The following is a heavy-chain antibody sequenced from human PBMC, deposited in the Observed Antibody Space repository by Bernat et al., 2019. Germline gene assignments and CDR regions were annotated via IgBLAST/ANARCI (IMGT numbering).Heavy chain of an antibody. CDR1: GVSISTSSDY. D-gene: IGHD2-15*01. V-gene: IGHV4-39*01. CDR2: LYYSGRT. J-gene: IGHJ4*02. Sequence: QVQLQESGPGLVKPSETPSLTCTLSGVSISTSSDYWGWLLPPPGKGLAWIGGLYYSGRTDYNQSLNSRVTISVDTTKNQFSLKLSSVPAADAAVYYCASHSVGVAAIVFDYWGQGTLVTVSS. CDR3: ASHSVGVAAIVFDY.